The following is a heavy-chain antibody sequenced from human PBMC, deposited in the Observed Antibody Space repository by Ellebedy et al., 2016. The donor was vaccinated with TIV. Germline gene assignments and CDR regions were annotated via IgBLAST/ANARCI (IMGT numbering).Heavy chain of an antibody. D-gene: IGHD6-25*01. CDR3: ASDRGSDI. CDR2: INSDGSET. Sequence: GESLKISCAASGFTFSGYWMHWVRQAPGKGLVRVSRINSDGSETYYADSVKGRFTISRDIAQTTLYLHMNSLRPEDTALYYCASDRGSDIWGQGTMVTVSS. J-gene: IGHJ3*02. V-gene: IGHV3-74*01. CDR1: GFTFSGYW.